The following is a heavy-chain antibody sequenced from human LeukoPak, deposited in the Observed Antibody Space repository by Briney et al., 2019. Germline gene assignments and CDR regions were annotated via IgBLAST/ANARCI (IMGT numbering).Heavy chain of an antibody. CDR3: AKEGRITGTTFDY. Sequence: GGSLRLSCAASGFTFSSYGMHWVRQAPGKVLEWVAFIRYDGSNKYYADSVKGRFTISRDNSKNTLYLQMNSLRAEDTAVYYCAKEGRITGTTFDYWGQGTLVTVSS. J-gene: IGHJ4*02. V-gene: IGHV3-30*02. CDR1: GFTFSSYG. D-gene: IGHD1-7*01. CDR2: IRYDGSNK.